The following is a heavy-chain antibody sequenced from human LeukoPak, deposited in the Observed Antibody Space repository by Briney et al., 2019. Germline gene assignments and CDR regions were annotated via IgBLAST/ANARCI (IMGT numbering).Heavy chain of an antibody. CDR2: IKQDGSEK. CDR3: ARGSHSHIVVVPAAIVDY. V-gene: IGHV3-7*01. D-gene: IGHD2-2*01. CDR1: GFTFSSYW. Sequence: GGSLRLSCAASGFTFSSYWMSWVRQAPGKGLEWVANIKQDGSEKYYVDPVKGRFTISRDNAKNSLYLQMNSLRAEDTAVYYCARGSHSHIVVVPAAIVDYWGQGTLVTVSS. J-gene: IGHJ4*02.